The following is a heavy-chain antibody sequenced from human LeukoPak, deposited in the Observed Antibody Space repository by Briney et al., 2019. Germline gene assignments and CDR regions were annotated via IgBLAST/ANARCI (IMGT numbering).Heavy chain of an antibody. D-gene: IGHD6-13*01. J-gene: IGHJ4*02. CDR2: IYYSGRT. CDR1: GGSTSRGGYY. V-gene: IGHV4-31*03. Sequence: PSQTLSLTSTVSGGSTSRGGYYWSWIRQPPGKGLEWIGDIYYSGRTYYNPSLKSRVTISLDTSKNQFSLKLGSVTAADPAVYYCARESHIVAAADRTGGFDYWGQGTLVTVSS. CDR3: ARESHIVAAADRTGGFDY.